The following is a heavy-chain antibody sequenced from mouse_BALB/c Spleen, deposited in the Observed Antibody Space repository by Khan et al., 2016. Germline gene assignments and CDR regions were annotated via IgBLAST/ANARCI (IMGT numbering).Heavy chain of an antibody. CDR1: GYSITSGYY. J-gene: IGHJ2*01. CDR3: AGDSYYFDN. V-gene: IGHV3-6*02. CDR2: ISYDGSN. Sequence: EVKLEVSGPGLVKPSQSLSLPCSVTGYSITSGYYWNWIRQFPGNKLEWMGYISYDGSNNYNPSLKNRISITRDTSKNQFFLKLNSVTTEDTATYYCAGDSYYFDNWGQGTTHTVSS.